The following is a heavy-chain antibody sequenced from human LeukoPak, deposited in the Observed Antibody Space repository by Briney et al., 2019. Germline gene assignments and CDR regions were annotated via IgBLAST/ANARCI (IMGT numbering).Heavy chain of an antibody. J-gene: IGHJ4*02. D-gene: IGHD1-26*01. V-gene: IGHV3-21*01. CDR2: ITSSSSYI. CDR1: GFTFSSYS. Sequence: GGSLRLSCAASGFTFSSYSMNWVRQAPGKGLEWVSSITSSSSYIYYADSVRGRFTISRGNAEHSLYLQMNSLRAEDTAVYYCARDGGATNFDYWGQGTLVTVSS. CDR3: ARDGGATNFDY.